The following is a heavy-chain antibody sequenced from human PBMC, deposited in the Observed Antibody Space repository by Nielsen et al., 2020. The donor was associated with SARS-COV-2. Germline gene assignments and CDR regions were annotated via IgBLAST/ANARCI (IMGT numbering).Heavy chain of an antibody. CDR1: GGSISSSNW. CDR3: ARGLKVQIYYYDSSGYWFDP. V-gene: IGHV4-4*02. J-gene: IGHJ5*02. D-gene: IGHD3-22*01. Sequence: SETLSLTCAVSGGSISSSNWWSWVRQPPGKGLEWIGEIYHSGSTNYNPSLKSRVTISVDTSKNQFSLKLSSVTAADTAVYYCARGLKVQIYYYDSSGYWFDPWGQGTLVTVSS. CDR2: IYHSGST.